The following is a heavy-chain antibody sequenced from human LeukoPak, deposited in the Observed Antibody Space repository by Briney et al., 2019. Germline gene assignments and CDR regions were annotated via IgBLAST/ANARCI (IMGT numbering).Heavy chain of an antibody. J-gene: IGHJ4*02. V-gene: IGHV3-21*01. CDR2: ISSSSSYI. CDR1: GVTFSSYS. Sequence: GGSLRLSCAASGVTFSSYSMNWVRQAPGKGLEWVSSISSSSSYIYYADSVKGRFTISRDNAKNSLYLQMNSLRAEDTAVYYCARDYGGNSEPLDYWGQGTLVIVSS. CDR3: ARDYGGNSEPLDY. D-gene: IGHD4-23*01.